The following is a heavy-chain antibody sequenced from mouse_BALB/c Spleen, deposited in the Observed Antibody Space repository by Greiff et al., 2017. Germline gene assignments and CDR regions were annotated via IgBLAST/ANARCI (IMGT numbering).Heavy chain of an antibody. CDR1: GFTFSDYY. D-gene: IGHD4-1*01. CDR3: ARPSNWAWFAY. CDR2: ISDGGSYT. Sequence: EVHLVESGGGLVKPGGSLKLSCAASGFTFSDYYMYWVRQTPEKRLEWVATISDGGSYTYYPDSVKGRFTISRDNAKNNLYLQMSSLKSEDTAMYYCARPSNWAWFAYWGQGTLVTVSA. V-gene: IGHV5-4*02. J-gene: IGHJ3*01.